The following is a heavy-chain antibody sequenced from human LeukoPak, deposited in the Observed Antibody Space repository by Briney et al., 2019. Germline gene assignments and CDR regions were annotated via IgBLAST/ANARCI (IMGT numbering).Heavy chain of an antibody. CDR2: NNPSGGST. D-gene: IGHD3-10*01. CDR3: ARDGLDGSGSYCTFDY. V-gene: IGHV1-46*01. Sequence: ASVKLSCKASGYTFTSYYMHWVRQAPGQGLEWMGINNPSGGSTSYAQKFQGRVTMTRDTSTSTVYMELSSLRSEDTAVYYCARDGLDGSGSYCTFDYWGQGTLVTVSS. CDR1: GYTFTSYY. J-gene: IGHJ4*02.